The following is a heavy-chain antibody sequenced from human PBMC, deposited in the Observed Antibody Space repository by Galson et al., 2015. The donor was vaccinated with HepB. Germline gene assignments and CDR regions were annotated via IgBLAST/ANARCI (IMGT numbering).Heavy chain of an antibody. J-gene: IGHJ5*02. CDR2: INPSGGST. V-gene: IGHV1-46*01. D-gene: IGHD5-12*01. Sequence: SVKVSCKASGYTFTSYYMHWVRQAPGQGLEWMGIINPSGGSTSYAQKFQGRVTMTRDTSTSTVYMELSSLRSEDTAVYYCARDSPLTGYSGYDFPHGWFDPWGQGTLVTVSS. CDR1: GYTFTSYY. CDR3: ARDSPLTGYSGYDFPHGWFDP.